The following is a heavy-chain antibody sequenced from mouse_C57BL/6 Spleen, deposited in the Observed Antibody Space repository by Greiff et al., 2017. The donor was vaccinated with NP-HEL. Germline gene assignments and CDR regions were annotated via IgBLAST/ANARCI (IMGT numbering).Heavy chain of an antibody. J-gene: IGHJ1*03. V-gene: IGHV1-18*01. CDR3: ARGATVVATPWYFDV. CDR1: GYTFTDYN. Sequence: VQLQQSGPELVKPGASVKIPCKASGYTFTDYNMDWVKQSHGKSLEWIGDINPNNGGTIYNQKFKGKATLTVDKSSSTAYMELRSLTSEDTAVYYCARGATVVATPWYFDVWGTGTTVTVSS. CDR2: INPNNGGT. D-gene: IGHD1-1*01.